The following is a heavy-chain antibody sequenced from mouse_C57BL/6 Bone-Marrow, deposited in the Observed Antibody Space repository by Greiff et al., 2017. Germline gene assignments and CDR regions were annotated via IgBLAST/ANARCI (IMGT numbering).Heavy chain of an antibody. CDR1: GYTFTSYD. J-gene: IGHJ4*01. Sequence: QVQLQQSGPELVKPGASVKLSCKASGYTFTSYDINWVKQRPGQGLEWIGWIYPRDGSTKYNEKFKGKATLTVDTSSSTAYMELHSLTSEDSAVYFCARSRTGTEGDYDAMDYWGQGTSVTVSS. D-gene: IGHD4-1*01. V-gene: IGHV1-85*01. CDR2: IYPRDGST. CDR3: ARSRTGTEGDYDAMDY.